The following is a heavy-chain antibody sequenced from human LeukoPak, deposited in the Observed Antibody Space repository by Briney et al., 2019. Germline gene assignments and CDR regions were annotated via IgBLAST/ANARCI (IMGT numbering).Heavy chain of an antibody. D-gene: IGHD6-13*01. J-gene: IGHJ4*02. V-gene: IGHV3-33*08. CDR3: ARLAAGSDYFDS. CDR1: GLTFSNYA. Sequence: GGSLRLSCAASGLTFSNYAMSWVRQAPGKGLEWVAVIWYDGSDKYHADSVKGRFTISRDNSKNTLYLQMNSLRVEDTAVYYCARLAAGSDYFDSWGQGTLVTVSS. CDR2: IWYDGSDK.